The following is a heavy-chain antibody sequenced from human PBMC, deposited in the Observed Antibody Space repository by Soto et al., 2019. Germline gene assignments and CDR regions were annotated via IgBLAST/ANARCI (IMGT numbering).Heavy chain of an antibody. CDR3: ARVPGGGDYYYYGMDV. CDR1: GGTFSSYA. CDR2: IIPIFGTA. D-gene: IGHD2-2*01. J-gene: IGHJ6*02. Sequence: SVKVSCRASGGTFSSYAISWVRQAPGQGLEWMGGIIPIFGTANYAQKFQGRVTITADESTSTAYMELSSLRSEDTAVYYCARVPGGGDYYYYGMDVWGQGTTVTV. V-gene: IGHV1-69*13.